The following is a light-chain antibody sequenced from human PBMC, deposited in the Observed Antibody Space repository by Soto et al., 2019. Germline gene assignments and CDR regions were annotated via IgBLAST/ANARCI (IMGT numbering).Light chain of an antibody. CDR3: ATWDDSLSAWV. V-gene: IGLV1-44*01. J-gene: IGLJ3*02. CDR2: TTN. CDR1: SSTIGSKT. Sequence: QSVLTQPPSASGTPGQRVTISCSGSSSTIGSKTLNWYQQVPGSAPKLLIYTTNQRPSGVPDRFSGSKSGTSASLVISGLQSEDEADYYCATWDDSLSAWVFGGGTKVTVL.